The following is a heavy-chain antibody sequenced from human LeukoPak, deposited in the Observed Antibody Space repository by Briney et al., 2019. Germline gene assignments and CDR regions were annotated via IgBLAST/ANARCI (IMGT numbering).Heavy chain of an antibody. Sequence: SETLSLTCTVSGYSISSGYYWGWIRQPPGKGLEWIGSIYHSGSTYYNPSLKSRVTISVDTSKNQFSLKLSSVTAADTAVYYCARGGVAGTTEYFQHWGQGTLVTVSS. CDR1: GYSISSGYY. V-gene: IGHV4-38-2*02. J-gene: IGHJ1*01. D-gene: IGHD6-19*01. CDR2: IYHSGST. CDR3: ARGGVAGTTEYFQH.